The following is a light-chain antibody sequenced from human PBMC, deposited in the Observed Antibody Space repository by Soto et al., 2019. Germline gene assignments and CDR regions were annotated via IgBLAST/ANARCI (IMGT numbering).Light chain of an antibody. CDR2: GAS. CDR3: QQYGSSRT. J-gene: IGKJ1*01. CDR1: QSVSSSY. Sequence: EIVLTQSPGTLSLSPGERATLSCRASQSVSSSYLAWYQQKPGQAPRLLIYGASSRATGIPDRFSGSGSGTDFTLTISRLEPEDFAVYYCQQYGSSRTLGQGPKVQMK. V-gene: IGKV3-20*01.